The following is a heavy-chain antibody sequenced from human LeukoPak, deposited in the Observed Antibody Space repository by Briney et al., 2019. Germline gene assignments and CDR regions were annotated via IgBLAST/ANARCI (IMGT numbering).Heavy chain of an antibody. CDR3: TRGDPDY. D-gene: IGHD2-21*02. V-gene: IGHV3-7*01. CDR1: GFTFSGYW. J-gene: IGHJ4*02. CDR2: INYGGSDR. Sequence: GGSLRLSCAASGFTFSGYWMQWFRQAPGKGLQWVANINYGGSDRYYVDSVKGRFTISRDNAKNSLYLQMNSLTVEETAVYYCTRGDPDYWGQGTLVTVSS.